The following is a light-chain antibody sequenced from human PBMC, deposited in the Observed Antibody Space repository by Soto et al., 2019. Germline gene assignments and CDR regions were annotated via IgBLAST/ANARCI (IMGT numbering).Light chain of an antibody. V-gene: IGKV3-20*01. CDR2: GAS. CDR3: QQYGSSPRT. Sequence: EIVLTQSPGTLSLSPGERATLSCRVSQSVSSSYLAWYQQKPGQAPRPLIYGASSRATGIPDRFSGSGSGTDFTLTISTLEPEDFAVYYCQQYGSSPRTFGQGTKVDIK. J-gene: IGKJ1*01. CDR1: QSVSSSY.